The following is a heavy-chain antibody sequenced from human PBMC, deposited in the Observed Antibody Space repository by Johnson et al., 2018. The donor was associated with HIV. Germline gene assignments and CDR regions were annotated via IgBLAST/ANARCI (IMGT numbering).Heavy chain of an antibody. CDR3: AKDHAAAEGSEGAFDI. D-gene: IGHD6-13*01. CDR2: ISSSGSTI. J-gene: IGHJ3*02. V-gene: IGHV3-11*01. Sequence: QVQLVESGGGLVQPGGSLRLSCAASRITFSRYWMSWIRQAPGKGLEWVSYISSSGSTIYYADSVKGRFPISRDNAKNSLYLQMNSLRAEDTALYYCAKDHAAAEGSEGAFDIWGQGTMVTVSS. CDR1: RITFSRYW.